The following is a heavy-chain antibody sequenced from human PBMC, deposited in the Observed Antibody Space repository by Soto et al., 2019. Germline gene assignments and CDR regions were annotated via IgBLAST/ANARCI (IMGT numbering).Heavy chain of an antibody. D-gene: IGHD6-19*01. CDR3: AKTRPGIAVAGTVPHTFGYFDY. V-gene: IGHV3-23*01. CDR1: GFTFRSYA. CDR2: ISGSGGST. Sequence: GGSLRLSCAASGFTFRSYARSWVRQAPGKGLEWVSAISGSGGSTYYADSVKGRFTISRDNSKNTLYLQMNSLRAEDTAVYYCAKTRPGIAVAGTVPHTFGYFDYWGQGTLVTVSS. J-gene: IGHJ4*02.